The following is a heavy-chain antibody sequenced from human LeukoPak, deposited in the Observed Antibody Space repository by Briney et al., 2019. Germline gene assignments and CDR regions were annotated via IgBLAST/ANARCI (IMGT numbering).Heavy chain of an antibody. D-gene: IGHD5-12*01. V-gene: IGHV3-30-3*01. Sequence: GGSLRLSCAASGFTFSSYAMHWVRQAPGKGLEWVAVISYDGSNKYYADSVKGRFTISRDNSKNTLYLQMNSLRAEDTAVYYCARGGQRGRWLQYVDYWGQGTLVTVSS. CDR1: GFTFSSYA. CDR2: ISYDGSNK. CDR3: ARGGQRGRWLQYVDY. J-gene: IGHJ4*02.